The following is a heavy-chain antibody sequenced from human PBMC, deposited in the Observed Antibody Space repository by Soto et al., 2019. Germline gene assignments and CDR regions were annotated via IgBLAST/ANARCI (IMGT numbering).Heavy chain of an antibody. V-gene: IGHV3-74*01. CDR1: GFTFSNYW. CDR3: VRDSHGDY. J-gene: IGHJ4*02. Sequence: EVQLVESGGGLVQTGGSLRLSCAGSGFTFSNYWMHWVRQAPGKGLEWVSRIDHDGPTDYADSVRGRFTISRDNAENTLYLQMNSLSPEDTAVYYCVRDSHGDYWGQGTLVTVSS. CDR2: IDHDGPT.